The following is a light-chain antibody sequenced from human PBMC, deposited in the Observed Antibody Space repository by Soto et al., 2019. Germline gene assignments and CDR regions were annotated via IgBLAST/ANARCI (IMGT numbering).Light chain of an antibody. CDR2: GAS. J-gene: IGKJ2*01. CDR1: QGIDNY. Sequence: DIQMTQFPSSLSASVGDRVTITCRASQGIDNYLAWYQHKPGKVPKLVIHGASTLQSGVPSRFSGGGYGTEFTLTISSLQSEDVATYYCQKYNSAPYTFGQGTKLEIK. CDR3: QKYNSAPYT. V-gene: IGKV1-27*01.